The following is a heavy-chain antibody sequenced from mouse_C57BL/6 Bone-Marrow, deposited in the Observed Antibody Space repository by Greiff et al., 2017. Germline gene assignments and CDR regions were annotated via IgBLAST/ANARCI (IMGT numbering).Heavy chain of an antibody. D-gene: IGHD1-1*01. CDR1: GYTFTSYG. CDR2: IYPRSGNT. V-gene: IGHV1-81*01. Sequence: QVQLKESGAELARPGASVKLSCKASGYTFTSYGISWVKQRTGQGLEWIGEIYPRSGNTYYNEKFKGKATLTADKSSSTAYMELRSLTSEDSAVYFCERKGGYYGSRIYAMDYWGQGTSVTVSS. J-gene: IGHJ4*01. CDR3: ERKGGYYGSRIYAMDY.